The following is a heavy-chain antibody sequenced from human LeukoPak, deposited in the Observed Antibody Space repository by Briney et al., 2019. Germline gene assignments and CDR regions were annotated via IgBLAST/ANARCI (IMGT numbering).Heavy chain of an antibody. CDR1: GYTFTNYY. CDR2: INPSGGST. V-gene: IGHV1-46*01. CDR3: AREAPGLGGAFDI. J-gene: IGHJ3*02. D-gene: IGHD3-16*01. Sequence: ASVKVSCKASGYTFTNYYLHWVRQAPGQGLEWMGIINPSGGSTSYAQKFQGRVTMTRDTSTSTVYMELSSLRSEDTAVNYCAREAPGLGGAFDIWGQGTMVTVSS.